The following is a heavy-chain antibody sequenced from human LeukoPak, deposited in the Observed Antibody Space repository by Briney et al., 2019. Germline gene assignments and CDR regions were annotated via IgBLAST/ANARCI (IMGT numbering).Heavy chain of an antibody. Sequence: SETLSLTCTVSGGSISSYYWSWIRQPPGKGLEWIGYIYYSGSTNYNASLKSRVTISVDTSKNQFSLKLSSVTAADTAVYYCAREAPAWEGGMDVWGQGTTVTVSS. CDR2: IYYSGST. V-gene: IGHV4-59*01. CDR3: AREAPAWEGGMDV. CDR1: GGSISSYY. J-gene: IGHJ6*02. D-gene: IGHD1-26*01.